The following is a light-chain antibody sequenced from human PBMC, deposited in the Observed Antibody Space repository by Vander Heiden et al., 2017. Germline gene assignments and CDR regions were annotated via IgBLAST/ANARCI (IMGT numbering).Light chain of an antibody. CDR3: QLADSSAHKGV. CDR1: ALPKQY. J-gene: IGLJ2*01. CDR2: KDS. Sequence: SYELTQPPSVSVSPGQTARITCSGDALPKQYAYWYQQKPGQAPVLVIYKDSERPSGIPERFSGSSSGTTVTLTISGVQAEDEADYYCQLADSSAHKGVFGGGTKLTVL. V-gene: IGLV3-25*03.